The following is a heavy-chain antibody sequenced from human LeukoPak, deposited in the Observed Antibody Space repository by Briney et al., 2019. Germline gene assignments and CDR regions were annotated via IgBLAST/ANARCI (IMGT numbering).Heavy chain of an antibody. CDR1: GYTFTSYG. D-gene: IGHD2-2*01. CDR2: ISAYNGNT. V-gene: IGHV1-18*01. CDR3: ARDRHLRSPYQLPAY. J-gene: IGHJ4*02. Sequence: GASVKVSCKASGYTFTSYGISWVRQAPGQGLEWMGWISAYNGNTNYAQKLRGRVTMTTDTSTSTAYMELRSLRSDDTAVYYCARDRHLRSPYQLPAYWGQGTLVTVSS.